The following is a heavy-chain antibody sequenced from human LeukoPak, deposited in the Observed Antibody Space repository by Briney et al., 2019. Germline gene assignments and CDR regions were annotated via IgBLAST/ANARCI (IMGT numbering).Heavy chain of an antibody. CDR2: KYYTGST. Sequence: SETLSLTCTVSGGSISGDYWSWIRQPPGKGLEGIGYKYYTGSTNYNPSLKSRVTISVDTSKNQFSLKLSSVTAADTAVYYCARHDVLTGYQEPFFDYWGQGALVTVSS. D-gene: IGHD3-9*01. J-gene: IGHJ4*02. V-gene: IGHV4-59*08. CDR3: ARHDVLTGYQEPFFDY. CDR1: GGSISGDY.